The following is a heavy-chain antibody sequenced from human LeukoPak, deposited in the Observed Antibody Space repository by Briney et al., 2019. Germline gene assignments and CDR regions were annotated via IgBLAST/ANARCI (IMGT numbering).Heavy chain of an antibody. CDR3: ATDTSGYFDF. CDR1: TLTFSDNY. J-gene: IGHJ4*02. CDR2: IDFSGSTT. Sequence: AGSLRLSCAASTLTFSDNYMSRLRPAPGKGREGISFIDFSGSTTYYTDSVKGRFTISRDNARNSLYLEMHSLRAEDTAVYYCATDTSGYFDFWGQGTLVTVSS. V-gene: IGHV3-11*01. D-gene: IGHD3-22*01.